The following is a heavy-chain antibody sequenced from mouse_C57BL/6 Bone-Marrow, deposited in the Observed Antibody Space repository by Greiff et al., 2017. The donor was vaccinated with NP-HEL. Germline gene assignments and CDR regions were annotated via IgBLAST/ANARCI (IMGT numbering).Heavy chain of an antibody. CDR3: TKRVTTVVAGGY. V-gene: IGHV14-4*01. CDR1: GFNIKDDY. J-gene: IGHJ4*01. CDR2: IDPENGDT. D-gene: IGHD1-1*01. Sequence: VQLKQSGAELVRPGASVKLSCTASGFNIKDDYMHWVKQRPEQGLEWIGWIDPENGDTEYASKFQGKATITADTSSNTAYLQLSSLTSEDTAVYYCTKRVTTVVAGGYWGQGTSVTVST.